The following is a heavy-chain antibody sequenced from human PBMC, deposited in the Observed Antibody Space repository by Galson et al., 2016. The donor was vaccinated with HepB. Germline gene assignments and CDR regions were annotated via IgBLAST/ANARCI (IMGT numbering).Heavy chain of an antibody. CDR2: ISKDGTRT. CDR1: GFPLSSYW. CDR3: AREEATVTTATDQ. J-gene: IGHJ4*02. V-gene: IGHV3-74*01. Sequence: SLRLSCAASGFPLSSYWMQWVRQTPGKGLVWVSRISKDGTRTGYADSVKGRFTVLRDNAKNTVYLQMNSLRVEDTAVYYCAREEATVTTATDQWGQGTLVTASS. D-gene: IGHD4-17*01.